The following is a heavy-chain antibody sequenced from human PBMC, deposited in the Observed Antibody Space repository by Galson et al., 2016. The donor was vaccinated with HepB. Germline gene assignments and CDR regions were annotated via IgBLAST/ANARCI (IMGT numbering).Heavy chain of an antibody. CDR2: IYSGGGS. CDR3: ARGRNYGYT. CDR1: GFTVSNNF. Sequence: SLRLSCAASGFTVSNNFMRWVRQAPGKGLKWVSLIYSGGGSHYVDSVKGRFIISRDNSKNTLYLQMNSLRVEDTAVYYFARGRNYGYTWGLGTLVTVSS. J-gene: IGHJ4*02. D-gene: IGHD1-7*01. V-gene: IGHV3-53*01.